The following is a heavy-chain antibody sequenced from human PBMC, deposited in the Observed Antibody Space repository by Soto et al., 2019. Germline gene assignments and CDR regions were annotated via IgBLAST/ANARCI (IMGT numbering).Heavy chain of an antibody. Sequence: SETLSLTCTVSGGSISSYYWSWIRQPPGKGLEWIGYIYYSGSTNYNPSLKSRVTISVDTSKNQFSLKLSSVTAADTAVYYCARLTYCSGGSCYPDDNWFDPWGQGTLVTVS. CDR1: GGSISSYY. V-gene: IGHV4-59*08. CDR3: ARLTYCSGGSCYPDDNWFDP. D-gene: IGHD2-15*01. J-gene: IGHJ5*02. CDR2: IYYSGST.